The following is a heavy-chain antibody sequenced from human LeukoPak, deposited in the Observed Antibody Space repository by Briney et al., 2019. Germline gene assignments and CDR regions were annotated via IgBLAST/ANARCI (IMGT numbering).Heavy chain of an antibody. Sequence: PSETLSLICRGSGRSIRSSSYWWCWTRQPPGKGLEWIGSIFYSGYTHYNPSLKSRVTMSVDSSETQFPLKLSSVTAADTAVYYCARHGGAYTLAPWGQGTVVTVSS. CDR3: ARHGGAYTLAP. CDR1: GRSIRSSSYW. CDR2: IFYSGYT. V-gene: IGHV4-39*01. D-gene: IGHD3-10*01. J-gene: IGHJ5*02.